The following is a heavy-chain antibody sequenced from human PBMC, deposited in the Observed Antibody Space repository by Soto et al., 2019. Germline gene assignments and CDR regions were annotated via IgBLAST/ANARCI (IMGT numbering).Heavy chain of an antibody. J-gene: IGHJ4*02. D-gene: IGHD6-19*01. CDR3: ARAPYSSGWPDS. CDR1: GGSISSSY. Sequence: PSETLSLTCTVSGGSISSSYGNWFRQPPGKGLEWIAYIYYSGFTSYNPSLKSRVTISLDMSKNQLSLNLTSVTAADTAVYYCARAPYSSGWPDSWGQGTLVTVS. CDR2: IYYSGFT. V-gene: IGHV4-59*01.